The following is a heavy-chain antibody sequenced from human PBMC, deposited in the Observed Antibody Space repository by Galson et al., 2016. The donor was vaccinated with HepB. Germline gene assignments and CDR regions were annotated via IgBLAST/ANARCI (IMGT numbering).Heavy chain of an antibody. CDR1: GFSLSTSGVG. CDR3: PHRRFRFLSSSVGSLDYFDY. D-gene: IGHD3-10*01. V-gene: IGHV2-5*02. J-gene: IGHJ4*02. Sequence: PALVKPTQTLTLTCTFSGFSLSTSGVGVGWIRQPPGKALECLAVIYWDDDERYSPSLKNRLTITKDTSKNQLVLTMTDMDPVDTAKYYCPHRRFRFLSSSVGSLDYFDYWGQGTLVTVSS. CDR2: IYWDDDE.